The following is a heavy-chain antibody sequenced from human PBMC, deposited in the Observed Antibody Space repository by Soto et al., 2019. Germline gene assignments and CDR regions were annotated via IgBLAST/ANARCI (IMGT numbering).Heavy chain of an antibody. D-gene: IGHD4-17*01. CDR3: ARRGSTVTFTY. CDR2: ISNGGGAI. Sequence: PEETLSLTCTVSGGSIGSYYWSWIRQAPGKGLEWISYISNGGGAISYAGSVKGRFTISRDNAKNSLFLQMNNLRAEDTAVYYCARRGSTVTFTYWGQGTLVTVSS. V-gene: IGHV3-11*01. J-gene: IGHJ4*02. CDR1: GGSIGSYY.